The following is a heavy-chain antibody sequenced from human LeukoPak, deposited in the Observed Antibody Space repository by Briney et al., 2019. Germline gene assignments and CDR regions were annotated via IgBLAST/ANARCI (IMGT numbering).Heavy chain of an antibody. Sequence: PSETLSLTCTVSGGSISSSSYYWGWIRQPPGKGLEWIGSIYYSGSTYYNPSLKSRVTISVDTSKNQFSLKLSSVTAADTAVYYCAKVGATPGVFDYWGQGTLVTVSS. J-gene: IGHJ4*02. CDR1: GGSISSSSYY. V-gene: IGHV4-39*07. D-gene: IGHD1-26*01. CDR3: AKVGATPGVFDY. CDR2: IYYSGST.